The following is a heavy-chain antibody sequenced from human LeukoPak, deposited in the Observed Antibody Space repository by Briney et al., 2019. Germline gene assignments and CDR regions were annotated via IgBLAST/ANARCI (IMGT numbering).Heavy chain of an antibody. CDR2: INHSGST. Sequence: PGGSLRLSCAASGFTFSSYAMSWVRQPPGKGLEWIGEINHSGSTNYNPSLKSRVTISVDTSKNQFSLKLSSVTAADTAVYYCARTYDFWSGPNWFDPWGQGTLVTVSS. CDR1: GFTFSSYA. V-gene: IGHV4-34*01. CDR3: ARTYDFWSGPNWFDP. D-gene: IGHD3-3*01. J-gene: IGHJ5*02.